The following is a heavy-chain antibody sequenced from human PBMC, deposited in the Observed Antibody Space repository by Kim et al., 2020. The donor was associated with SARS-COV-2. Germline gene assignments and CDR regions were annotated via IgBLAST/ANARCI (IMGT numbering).Heavy chain of an antibody. CDR3: ARDPAGGNADYYYYYGMDV. CDR1: GDRVSSNSAA. V-gene: IGHV6-1*01. CDR2: TYYRSKWYN. J-gene: IGHJ6*02. D-gene: IGHD2-15*01. Sequence: SQTLSLTCAISGDRVSSNSAAWNWIRQSPSRGLEWLGRTYYRSKWYNDYAVSVKSRITINPDTTKNQFSLQLNSVTPEDTAVYYCARDPAGGNADYYYYYGMDVWGQGTTVTVSS.